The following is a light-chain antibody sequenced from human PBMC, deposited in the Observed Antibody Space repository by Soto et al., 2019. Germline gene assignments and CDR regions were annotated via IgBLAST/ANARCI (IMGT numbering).Light chain of an antibody. J-gene: IGLJ1*01. Sequence: QSVLTQPASVSGSPGQSITISCTGTSSDVGGYNYVSWYQQHPVKAPKLMIYDVSNRPSGFSNRFSGSKSGNTASLTISGLQAEDESDYYCSSYTSSSTLYVFGTGTKLTVL. V-gene: IGLV2-14*01. CDR3: SSYTSSSTLYV. CDR1: SSDVGGYNY. CDR2: DVS.